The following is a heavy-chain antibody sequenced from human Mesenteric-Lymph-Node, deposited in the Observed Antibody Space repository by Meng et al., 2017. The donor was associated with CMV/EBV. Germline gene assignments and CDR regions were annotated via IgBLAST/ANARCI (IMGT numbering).Heavy chain of an antibody. V-gene: IGHV3-23*01. Sequence: ETLSLTCAASGFTFSTYAMNWVRQAPGKGLEWVSAISGSGDSTYYADSVKGRFTISRDNSRNTLYLQTNSLRAEDTALYYCATAGGTNYLAYYFDYWGQGTLVTVSS. CDR1: GFTFSTYA. CDR2: ISGSGDST. CDR3: ATAGGTNYLAYYFDY. J-gene: IGHJ4*02. D-gene: IGHD4/OR15-4a*01.